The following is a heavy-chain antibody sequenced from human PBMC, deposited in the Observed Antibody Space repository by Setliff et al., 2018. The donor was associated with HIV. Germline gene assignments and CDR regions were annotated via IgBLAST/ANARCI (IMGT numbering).Heavy chain of an antibody. CDR1: GFTVSSNY. CDR2: INTDGSST. CDR3: ARGVRGVVNGMDV. J-gene: IGHJ6*02. V-gene: IGHV3-74*01. Sequence: GGSLRLSCAASGFTVSSNYMSWVRQAPGKGLVWVSRINTDGSSTSYADSVKGRFTISRDNAKNTLYLQMNSLRAEDTAVYYCARGVRGVVNGMDVWGQGTTVTVSS. D-gene: IGHD3-10*01.